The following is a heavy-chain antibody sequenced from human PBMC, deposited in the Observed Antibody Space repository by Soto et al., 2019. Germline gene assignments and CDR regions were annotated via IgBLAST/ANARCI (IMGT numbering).Heavy chain of an antibody. Sequence: GASVKVSCKASGYSFTDHYIHWVRQAPGQGLEWMGWVNPNTGGTNYAQRFHGRVTMTRDTSITTAYMELSSLRSDDTALFYCATLYSGGYYRNALDIWGQGTLVTVSS. J-gene: IGHJ3*02. V-gene: IGHV1-2*02. D-gene: IGHD3-22*01. CDR2: VNPNTGGT. CDR3: ATLYSGGYYRNALDI. CDR1: GYSFTDHY.